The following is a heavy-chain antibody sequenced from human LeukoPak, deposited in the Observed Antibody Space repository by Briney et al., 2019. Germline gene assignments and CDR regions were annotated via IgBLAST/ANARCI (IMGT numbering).Heavy chain of an antibody. V-gene: IGHV4-34*01. CDR3: ARGVGMS. J-gene: IGHJ4*02. CDR1: GGSFSRYY. CDR2: INHSGST. Sequence: SETLSLTCAVYGGSFSRYYWSWIRQPPGKGLEWIGEINHSGSTNYNPSLKSRVTISVDTSKNQFSLKLSSVTAADTAVYYCARGVGMSWGQGTLVTVSS. D-gene: IGHD7-27*01.